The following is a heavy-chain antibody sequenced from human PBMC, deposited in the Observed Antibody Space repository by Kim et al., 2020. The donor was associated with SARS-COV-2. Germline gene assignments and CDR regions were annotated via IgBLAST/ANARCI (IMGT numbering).Heavy chain of an antibody. D-gene: IGHD5-18*01. CDR3: AKGRGGSDGFGHRYFDL. Sequence: SETLSLTCAVYGGSFSGYYWSWIRQPPGKGLEWIGEINHSGSTNYNPSLKSRVTISVDTSKNQFSLKLSSVTAADTAVYYCAKGRGGSDGFGHRYFDLWG. J-gene: IGHJ2*01. V-gene: IGHV4-34*01. CDR1: GGSFSGYY. CDR2: INHSGST.